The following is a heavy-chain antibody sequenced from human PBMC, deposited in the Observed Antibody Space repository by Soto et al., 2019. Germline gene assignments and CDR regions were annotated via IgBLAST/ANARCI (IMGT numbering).Heavy chain of an antibody. CDR1: GDSVSSPYY. CDR2: VFHTGTT. V-gene: IGHV4-4*02. CDR3: ARSAGWYAVHS. D-gene: IGHD6-19*01. J-gene: IGHJ4*02. Sequence: QVQLQESGPGLVKPSGTLSLTCAVSGDSVSSPYYWCWVRQPPGKGLEWIGEVFHTGTTSYNPSLRXXVTISMDKSNNQFSLDLRSVTAAATAVYYCARSAGWYAVHSWGPGTLVIVSS.